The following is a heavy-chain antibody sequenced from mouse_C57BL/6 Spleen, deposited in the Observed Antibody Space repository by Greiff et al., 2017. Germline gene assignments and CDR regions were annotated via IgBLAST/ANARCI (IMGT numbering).Heavy chain of an antibody. CDR1: GYTFTDYY. CDR3: AREGDYYGSSSRYFDV. Sequence: QVQLQQSGAELVKPGASVKISCKASGYTFTDYYINWVKQRPGQGLVWFGKIGPGSGSTYYNEKFKGKATLTADKSSSTAYMQLSSLTSEDSAVYFCAREGDYYGSSSRYFDVWGTGTTVTVSS. J-gene: IGHJ1*03. V-gene: IGHV1-77*01. CDR2: IGPGSGST. D-gene: IGHD1-1*01.